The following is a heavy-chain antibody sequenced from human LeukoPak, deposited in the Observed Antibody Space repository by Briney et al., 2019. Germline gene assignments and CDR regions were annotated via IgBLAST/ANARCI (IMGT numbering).Heavy chain of an antibody. Sequence: QPGGSLRLSCSACGFTFSSYAMHWVRQAPGQGLEPVSAIISNGGSTYYADSVKGRFTIASYNSKNTVYLHLRLLGAEHTAVYCCARQQLVWKAFDIWGQGTMVTVSS. D-gene: IGHD6-13*01. CDR3: ARQQLVWKAFDI. J-gene: IGHJ3*02. V-gene: IGHV3-64D*06. CDR2: IISNGGST. CDR1: GFTFSSYA.